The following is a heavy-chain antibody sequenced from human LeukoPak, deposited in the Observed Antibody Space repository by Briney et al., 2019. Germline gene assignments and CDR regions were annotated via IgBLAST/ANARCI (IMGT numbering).Heavy chain of an antibody. CDR1: GFTFDNYA. Sequence: GGSLRLSCAASGFTFDNYAIHWARQAPGEGLEWVSLISGDGGSTYYADSMKGRFTISRDNSKNSLYLQMNSLRTEDTALYYCARDSQEFFQHWGQGTLVTVSS. V-gene: IGHV3-43*02. CDR3: ARDSQEFFQH. J-gene: IGHJ1*01. CDR2: ISGDGGST.